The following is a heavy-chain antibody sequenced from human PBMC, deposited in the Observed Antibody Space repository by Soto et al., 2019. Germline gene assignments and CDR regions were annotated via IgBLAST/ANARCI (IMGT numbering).Heavy chain of an antibody. CDR2: IWYDGSNK. Sequence: QVQLVESGGGVVQPGRSLRLSCAASGFTFSSYGMHWVRQAPGKGLEWVAVIWYDGSNKYYADSVKGRFTISRDNSKNTLDLQMNSLRAEDTAVYYCARDPGIASAFDIWGQGTMVTVSS. CDR3: ARDPGIASAFDI. V-gene: IGHV3-33*01. CDR1: GFTFSSYG. D-gene: IGHD6-13*01. J-gene: IGHJ3*02.